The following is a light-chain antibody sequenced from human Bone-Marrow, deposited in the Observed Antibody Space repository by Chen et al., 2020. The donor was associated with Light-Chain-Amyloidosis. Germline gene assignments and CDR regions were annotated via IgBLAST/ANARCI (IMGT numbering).Light chain of an antibody. CDR1: SSDVGGYNY. Sequence: QSALTQPASVSGSPGQSITISCTGTSSDVGGYNYVPWYQQHPGKAPKLMIYDVSNRPSGVSNRLSASKSGNTASLTISGLQAADEADYYCSSYASSSLYVFGTGTKVIVL. CDR2: DVS. V-gene: IGLV2-14*03. CDR3: SSYASSSLYV. J-gene: IGLJ1*01.